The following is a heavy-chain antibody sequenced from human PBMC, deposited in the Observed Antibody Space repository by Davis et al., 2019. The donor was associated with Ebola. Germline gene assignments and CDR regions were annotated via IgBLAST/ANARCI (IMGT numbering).Heavy chain of an antibody. D-gene: IGHD3-16*01. J-gene: IGHJ3*02. CDR1: GFTFTNYA. CDR3: AKSGDPIWGSFLSRAFLI. CDR2: VGGSGGGT. V-gene: IGHV3-23*01. Sequence: PGGSLSLSCAASGFTFTNYAMSWVRQAPGKGLEWVSAVGGSGGGTHYADSVRGRFTISRDNSKNTLYLQMHNLRAEDAAIYYCAKSGDPIWGSFLSRAFLIWGQGTMVAVSS.